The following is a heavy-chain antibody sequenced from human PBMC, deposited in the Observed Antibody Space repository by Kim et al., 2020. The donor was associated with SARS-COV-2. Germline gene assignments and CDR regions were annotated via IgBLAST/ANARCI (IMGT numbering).Heavy chain of an antibody. D-gene: IGHD3-16*01. CDR1: GYTLVTYL. V-gene: IGHV1-3*01. CDR2: INADRGAT. J-gene: IGHJ1*01. Sequence: AVVKVSCKASGYTLVTYLMHWVRQAPGHGREWMGWINADRGATKYSQRFQDRVTFTRDTSATIAYMELSSLRSEDTAIYYCALGGRWLASGQNWGQGTLVTVPS. CDR3: ALGGRWLASGQN.